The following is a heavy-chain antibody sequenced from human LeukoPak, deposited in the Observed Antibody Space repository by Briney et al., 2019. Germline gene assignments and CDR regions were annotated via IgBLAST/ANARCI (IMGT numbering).Heavy chain of an antibody. Sequence: GGSLRLSCAVSGFIFNNYAMHWVRQPPGKGLEWVSGISWNSGSIDYADSVKGRFTISRDNAKNSLYLQMNSLRVEDTAFYYCAKDNRRHYTSGPNPDSLHWGQGALVTVSS. CDR1: GFIFNNYA. CDR2: ISWNSGSI. J-gene: IGHJ4*02. D-gene: IGHD6-19*01. V-gene: IGHV3-9*01. CDR3: AKDNRRHYTSGPNPDSLH.